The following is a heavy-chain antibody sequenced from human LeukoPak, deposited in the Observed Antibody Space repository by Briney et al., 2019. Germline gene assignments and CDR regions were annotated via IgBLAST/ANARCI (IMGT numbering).Heavy chain of an antibody. D-gene: IGHD3-22*01. CDR1: GFTFSSYW. V-gene: IGHV3-74*01. J-gene: IGHJ4*02. CDR2: INGDGSST. Sequence: GGSLRLSCAASGFTFSSYWMHWVRQAPGKGLVWVSRINGDGSSTSYADSVKGRFTISRDNAKNTLYLQMDSLRAEDTAVYYCARLDDSSGYSFDYWGQGTLVTVSS. CDR3: ARLDDSSGYSFDY.